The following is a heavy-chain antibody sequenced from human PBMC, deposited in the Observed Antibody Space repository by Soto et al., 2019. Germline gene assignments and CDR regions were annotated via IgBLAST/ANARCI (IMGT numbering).Heavy chain of an antibody. J-gene: IGHJ4*02. D-gene: IGHD6-19*01. CDR3: AARSRYTSGQEFDY. V-gene: IGHV1-24*01. CDR1: GYILTDLS. Sequence: QVQLVQSGAEVKKPGASVKVSCKVSGYILTDLSIHWVRQAPGKGLEWMGGFDPEDGETSYAQKYQGRVTMTEDTSTDTAYMELSSLRSEDTAVYYCAARSRYTSGQEFDYWGQGTLVTVSS. CDR2: FDPEDGET.